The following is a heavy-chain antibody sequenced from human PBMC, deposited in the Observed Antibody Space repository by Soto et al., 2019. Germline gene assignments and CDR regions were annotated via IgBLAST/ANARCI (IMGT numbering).Heavy chain of an antibody. Sequence: PSETLSLTCTVSGGSISSYYWSWIRQPPGKGLEWIGYIYYSGSTNYNPSLKSRVTISVDTSKNQFSLKLSSVTAADTAVYYCASGGYDFWCGYYGPLRAYYYYGMDVWGQGTTVTVSS. J-gene: IGHJ6*02. V-gene: IGHV4-59*01. CDR2: IYYSGST. D-gene: IGHD3-3*01. CDR1: GGSISSYY. CDR3: ASGGYDFWCGYYGPLRAYYYYGMDV.